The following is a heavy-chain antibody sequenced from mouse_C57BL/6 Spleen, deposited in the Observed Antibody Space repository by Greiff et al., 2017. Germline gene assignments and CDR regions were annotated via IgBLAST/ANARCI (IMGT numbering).Heavy chain of an antibody. V-gene: IGHV14-2*01. CDR3: ARYGSSYGGYFDV. J-gene: IGHJ1*03. Sequence: VQLKQSGAELVKPGASVKLSCTASGFNIKDYYMHWVKQRTEQGLEWIGRIDPEDGETKYAPKFPGKATITADTSSNTAYLQLSSLTSEDTAVYYCARYGSSYGGYFDVWGTGTTVTVSS. CDR1: GFNIKDYY. D-gene: IGHD1-1*01. CDR2: IDPEDGET.